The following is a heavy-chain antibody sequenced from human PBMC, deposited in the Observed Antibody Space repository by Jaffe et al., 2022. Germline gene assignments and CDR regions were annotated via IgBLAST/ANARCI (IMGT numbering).Heavy chain of an antibody. V-gene: IGHV3-64*01. J-gene: IGHJ5*02. CDR1: GFTFSSYA. D-gene: IGHD6-19*01. CDR2: ISSNGGST. CDR3: ARELHIAVAGTRYNWFDP. Sequence: EVQLVESGGGLVQPGGSLRLSCAASGFTFSSYAMHWVRQAPGKGLEYVSAISSNGGSTYYANSVKGRFTISRDNSKNTLYLQMGSLRAEDMAVYYCARELHIAVAGTRYNWFDPWGQGTLVTVSS.